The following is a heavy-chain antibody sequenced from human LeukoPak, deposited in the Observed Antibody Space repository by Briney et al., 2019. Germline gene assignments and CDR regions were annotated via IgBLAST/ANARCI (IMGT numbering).Heavy chain of an antibody. CDR3: AETFHYYGSGSYYDY. CDR2: INPNSGGT. CDR1: GYTFTGYY. Sequence: GASVKVSCKASGYTFTGYYMHWVRQAPGQGLEWMGWINPNSGGTNYAQKFQGRVTMTRDTSISTAYMELSGLRSDDTAVYYCAETFHYYGSGSYYDYWGQGTLVTVSS. D-gene: IGHD3-10*01. J-gene: IGHJ4*02. V-gene: IGHV1-2*02.